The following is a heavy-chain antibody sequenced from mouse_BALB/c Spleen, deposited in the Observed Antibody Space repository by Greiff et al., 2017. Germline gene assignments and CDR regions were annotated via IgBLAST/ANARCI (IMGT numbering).Heavy chain of an antibody. CDR3: ASRLLRLPYYYAMDY. Sequence: EVQLQQSGPGLVKPSQSLSLTCTVTGYSITSDYAWNWIRQFPGNKLEWMGYISYSGSTSYNPSLKSRISITRDTSKNQFFLQLNSVTTEDTATYYCASRLLRLPYYYAMDYWGQGTSVTVSS. V-gene: IGHV3-2*02. CDR2: ISYSGST. D-gene: IGHD1-2*01. CDR1: GYSITSDYA. J-gene: IGHJ4*01.